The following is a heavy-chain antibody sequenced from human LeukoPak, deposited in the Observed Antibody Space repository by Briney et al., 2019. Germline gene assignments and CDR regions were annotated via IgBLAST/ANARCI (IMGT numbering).Heavy chain of an antibody. CDR1: GGSISSYY. V-gene: IGHV4-59*12. CDR2: IYHSGST. J-gene: IGHJ4*02. Sequence: PSETLSLTCTVSGGSISSYYWSWIRQPPGKGLEWIGYIYHSGSTYYNPSLKSRVTISVDRSKSQFSLKLSSVTAADTAVYYCAIRGTTNWGFYFDYWGQGTLVTVSS. D-gene: IGHD7-27*01. CDR3: AIRGTTNWGFYFDY.